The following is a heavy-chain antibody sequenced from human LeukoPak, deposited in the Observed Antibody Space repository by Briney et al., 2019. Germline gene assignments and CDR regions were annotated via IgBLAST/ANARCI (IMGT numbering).Heavy chain of an antibody. D-gene: IGHD2-15*01. CDR3: ARDLVVVVAARLFSGWFDP. Sequence: SETLSLTCTVSGYSISSGYYWGWIRQPPGKGLEWIGSIYHSGSTYYNPSLKNRVTISVDTSKNQFSLKLSSVTAADTAVYYCARDLVVVVAARLFSGWFDPWGQGTLVTVSS. V-gene: IGHV4-38-2*02. J-gene: IGHJ5*02. CDR1: GYSISSGYY. CDR2: IYHSGST.